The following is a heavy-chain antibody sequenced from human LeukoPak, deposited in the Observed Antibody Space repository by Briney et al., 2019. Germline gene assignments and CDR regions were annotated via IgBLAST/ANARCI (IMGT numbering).Heavy chain of an antibody. V-gene: IGHV1-18*01. CDR1: GYTFTSYG. CDR2: ISAYNGNT. Sequence: ASVKVSCKASGYTFTSYGISWVRQAPGQGREWMGWISAYNGNTNYAQKLQGRVTMTTDTSTSTANMELRSLRSDDTAVYYCARDEIMITFGGVIDPRVLVGYYYYGMDVWGQGTTVTVSS. D-gene: IGHD3-16*02. CDR3: ARDEIMITFGGVIDPRVLVGYYYYGMDV. J-gene: IGHJ6*02.